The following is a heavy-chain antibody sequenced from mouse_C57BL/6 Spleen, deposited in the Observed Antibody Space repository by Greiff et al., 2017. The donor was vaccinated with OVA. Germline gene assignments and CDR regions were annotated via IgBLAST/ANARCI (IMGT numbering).Heavy chain of an antibody. Sequence: VQLQESGAELVRPGASVKLSCTASGFNIKDDYMHWVKQRPEQGLEWIGWIDPENGDTEYASKFQGKATITADTSSNTAYLQLSSLTSEDTAVYYCTTYRFAYWGQGTLVTVSA. V-gene: IGHV14-4*01. CDR1: GFNIKDDY. CDR2: IDPENGDT. CDR3: TTYRFAY. J-gene: IGHJ3*01.